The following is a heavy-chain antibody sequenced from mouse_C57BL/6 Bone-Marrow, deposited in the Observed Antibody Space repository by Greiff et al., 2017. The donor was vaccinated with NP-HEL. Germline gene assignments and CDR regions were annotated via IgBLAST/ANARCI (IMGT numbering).Heavy chain of an antibody. Sequence: VQLQQSGPELVKPGASVKISCKASGYAFSSSWMNWVKQRPGKGLEWIGRIYPGDGDTNYNGKFKGKATLTADKSSSTAYMQLNSLTSEDSAVYFCARDYYGSSPYFDYWGQGTTLTVSS. CDR3: ARDYYGSSPYFDY. CDR1: GYAFSSSW. J-gene: IGHJ2*01. CDR2: IYPGDGDT. D-gene: IGHD1-1*01. V-gene: IGHV1-82*01.